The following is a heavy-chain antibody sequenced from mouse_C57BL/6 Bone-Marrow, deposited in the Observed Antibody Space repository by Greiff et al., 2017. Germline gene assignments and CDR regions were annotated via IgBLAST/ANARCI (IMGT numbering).Heavy chain of an antibody. CDR3: ARSGYSGYFDD. V-gene: IGHV1-81*01. J-gene: IGHJ2*01. D-gene: IGHD2-12*01. Sequence: VQLQQSGAELARPGASVKLSCKASGYTFTSYGISWVKQRTGQGLEWIGEIYPRSGNTYYNEKFKGKATLTADKSSSTADMDLRSLTSEDSCVYFCARSGYSGYFDDWGKGTTLTGSS. CDR1: GYTFTSYG. CDR2: IYPRSGNT.